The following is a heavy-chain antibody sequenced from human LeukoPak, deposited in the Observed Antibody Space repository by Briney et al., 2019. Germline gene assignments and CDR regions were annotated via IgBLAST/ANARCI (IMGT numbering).Heavy chain of an antibody. J-gene: IGHJ4*02. Sequence: SQTLSLTCTVSGDSISSSRHYWSWIRQPAGKGLEWIGRIYASGNTNYNPSLKSRVTISLDTSKNQFSLNLRSVTAADTAVYYCASSTYGSGSYYCFSYWGQGTLVTVSS. CDR2: IYASGNT. CDR1: GDSISSSRHY. D-gene: IGHD3-10*01. CDR3: ASSTYGSGSYYCFSY. V-gene: IGHV4-61*02.